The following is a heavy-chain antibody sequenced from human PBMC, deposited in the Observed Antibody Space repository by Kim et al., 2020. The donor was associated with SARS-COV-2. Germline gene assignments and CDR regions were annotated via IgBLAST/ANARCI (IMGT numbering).Heavy chain of an antibody. D-gene: IGHD3-10*01. CDR3: ARHGEVVRGPYYGMDV. Sequence: SETLSLTCTVSGGSISSSSYYWGWIRQPPGKGLEWIGSIYYSGSTYYNPSLKSRVTISVDTSKNQFSLKLSSVTAADTAVYYCARHGEVVRGPYYGMDVWGQGTTVTVSS. V-gene: IGHV4-39*01. CDR1: GGSISSSSYY. CDR2: IYYSGST. J-gene: IGHJ6*02.